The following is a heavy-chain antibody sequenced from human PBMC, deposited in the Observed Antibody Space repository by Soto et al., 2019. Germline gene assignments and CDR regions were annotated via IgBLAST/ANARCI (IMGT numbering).Heavy chain of an antibody. D-gene: IGHD2-8*01. CDR1: GFTFSDHY. CDR3: ARLMGTAFDL. CDR2: ARNKVNSYTT. Sequence: EVQLVESGGGLVQPGGSLRLSCAASGFTFSDHYMDWVRQAPGKGLEWVGRARNKVNSYTTGYAASVKGRFTISRDDSKNSLYLQMNSLKAEDTAVYFGARLMGTAFDLWGQGTLVTVSS. J-gene: IGHJ4*02. V-gene: IGHV3-72*01.